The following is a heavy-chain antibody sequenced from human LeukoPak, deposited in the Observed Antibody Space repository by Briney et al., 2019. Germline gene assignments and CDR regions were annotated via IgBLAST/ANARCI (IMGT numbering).Heavy chain of an antibody. J-gene: IGHJ5*02. CDR2: IYYSGST. CDR1: GGSISSGDYY. CDR3: AREGSRPYNWFDP. Sequence: SQTLSLTCTVSGGSISSGDYYWSWIRQPPGKGLEWIGYIYYSGSTYYNPSLKSRVTISVDTSKNQFSLKLSSVTAADTAVYYCAREGSRPYNWFDPWGQGTLVTVSS. D-gene: IGHD6-6*01. V-gene: IGHV4-30-4*01.